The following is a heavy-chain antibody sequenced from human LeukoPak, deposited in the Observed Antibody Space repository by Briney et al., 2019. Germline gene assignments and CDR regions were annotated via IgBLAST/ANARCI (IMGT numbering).Heavy chain of an antibody. CDR2: ISYEGRNI. CDR1: GFTFSSYG. J-gene: IGHJ3*02. V-gene: IGHV3-30*18. Sequence: GESLKISCAASGFTFSSYGMHWVRQAPGKGLEWVTVISYEGRNIFYADSVTGRFIISRDNSKNTLYLQMNSLRDEDTAVYYCAKDRSMTGNNDAFDIWGQGTMVTVSS. CDR3: AKDRSMTGNNDAFDI. D-gene: IGHD1-20*01.